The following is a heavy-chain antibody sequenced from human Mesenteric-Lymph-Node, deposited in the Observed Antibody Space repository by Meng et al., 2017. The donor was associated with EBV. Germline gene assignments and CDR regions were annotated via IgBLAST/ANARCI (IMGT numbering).Heavy chain of an antibody. CDR3: ATDKYYFDS. Sequence: VQLQASGPGQGKPYQTLSLTCAVSGGSFNNGDYYWCWVRQAPGKGLEWVGRMVPKSDGGTTEYAAHVKGRFIISRDESKNMMYLQMNSLKTEDTAVYHCATDKYYFDSWGQGTLVTVSS. CDR1: GGSFNNGDYY. D-gene: IGHD2/OR15-2a*01. J-gene: IGHJ4*02. V-gene: IGHV3-15*04. CDR2: MVPKSDGGTT.